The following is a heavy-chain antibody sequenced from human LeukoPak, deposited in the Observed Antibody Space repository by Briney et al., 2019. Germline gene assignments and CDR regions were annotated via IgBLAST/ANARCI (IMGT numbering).Heavy chain of an antibody. CDR3: ASHIDY. J-gene: IGHJ4*02. V-gene: IGHV3-48*03. Sequence: GGSLRLSCAASGFTFRSYEMTWVRQAPGKGLEWVSYISGSGSTIYYTDSVKGRFTTSRDNARNTLYLQMNSLRAEDTAVYYCASHIDYWGQGTLVTVSS. CDR2: ISGSGSTI. CDR1: GFTFRSYE.